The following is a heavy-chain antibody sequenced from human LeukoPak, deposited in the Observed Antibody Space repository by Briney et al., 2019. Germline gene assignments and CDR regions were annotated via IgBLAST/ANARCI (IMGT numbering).Heavy chain of an antibody. CDR2: INPNSGGT. D-gene: IGHD3-3*01. J-gene: IGHJ4*02. CDR1: GYTFTSYY. CDR3: ARASWSGYYTGFDY. V-gene: IGHV1-2*02. Sequence: ASVKVSCKASGYTFTSYYMHWVRQAPGQGLEWMGWINPNSGGTNYAQKFQGRVTMTRDTSISTAYMELSRLRSDDTAVYYCARASWSGYYTGFDYWGQGTLVTVSS.